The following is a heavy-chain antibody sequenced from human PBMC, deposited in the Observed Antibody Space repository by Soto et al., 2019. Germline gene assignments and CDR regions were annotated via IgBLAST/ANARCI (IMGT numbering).Heavy chain of an antibody. J-gene: IGHJ4*02. V-gene: IGHV3-7*05. CDR3: VKDDGGSPSTPPL. D-gene: IGHD2-15*01. CDR2: IKDDGSEK. CDR1: EFTFNTYW. Sequence: GGSLRLSCLASEFTFNTYWMNWVRQAPGRGLEWVANIKDDGSEKNYVDSVKGRFTISRDNAKNSLYLQMNSLRGEDTAVYFCVKDDGGSPSTPPLWGQGTLVTVSS.